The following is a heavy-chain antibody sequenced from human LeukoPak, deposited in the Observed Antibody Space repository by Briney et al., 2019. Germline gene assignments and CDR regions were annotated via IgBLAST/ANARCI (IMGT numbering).Heavy chain of an antibody. CDR1: GYRFTSYW. CDR2: ISPVDSDT. D-gene: IGHD2-8*01. J-gene: IGHJ4*02. Sequence: GESLKISCKASGYRFTSYWIGWLRQMPGKGLEWMGIISPVDSDTRYSPSFQGQVTISADKSITTAYLQWSSLKASDTAVYYCARLGVLYYFDYWGQGTLVTVSS. CDR3: ARLGVLYYFDY. V-gene: IGHV5-51*01.